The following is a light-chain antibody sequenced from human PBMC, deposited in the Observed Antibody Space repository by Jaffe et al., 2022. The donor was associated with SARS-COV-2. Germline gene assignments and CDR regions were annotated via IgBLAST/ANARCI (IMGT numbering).Light chain of an antibody. V-gene: IGLV1-40*01. Sequence: QSVLTQPPSVSGAPGQRVTISCTGSSSNIGAGRDVNWYQQVPGRAPKLLIYGSTYRPSGVPDRFSGSKSGTSASLAISGLQAEDEADYFCQSYDNGLSTYVFASGTKVTVL. CDR2: GST. CDR1: SSNIGAGRD. CDR3: QSYDNGLSTYV. J-gene: IGLJ1*01.